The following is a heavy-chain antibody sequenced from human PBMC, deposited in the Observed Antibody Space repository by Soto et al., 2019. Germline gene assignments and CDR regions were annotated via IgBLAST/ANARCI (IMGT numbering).Heavy chain of an antibody. CDR3: ARDGEYYDFWSGPDSY. V-gene: IGHV3-30-3*01. D-gene: IGHD3-3*01. J-gene: IGHJ4*02. Sequence: GGSLRLSCAASGFTFSSYAMHWVRQAPGKGLEWVAVISYDGSNKYYADSVKGRFTISRDNSKNTLYLQMNSLRAEDTAVYYCARDGEYYDFWSGPDSYWGQGTLVTVSS. CDR1: GFTFSSYA. CDR2: ISYDGSNK.